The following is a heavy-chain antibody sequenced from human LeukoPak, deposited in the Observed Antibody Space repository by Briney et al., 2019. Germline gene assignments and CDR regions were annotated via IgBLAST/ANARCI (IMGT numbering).Heavy chain of an antibody. J-gene: IGHJ4*02. Sequence: ASVTLSCTASGGTFSSYAISWVRQAPGQGLEWMGWINPSSGSTNYAQKFQGRVTMTRDTSISTASMELSRLRSDDTAVYYCARVMYYYDSSGYAYWGQGTLVTVSS. CDR2: INPSSGST. D-gene: IGHD3-22*01. CDR1: GGTFSSYA. CDR3: ARVMYYYDSSGYAY. V-gene: IGHV1-2*02.